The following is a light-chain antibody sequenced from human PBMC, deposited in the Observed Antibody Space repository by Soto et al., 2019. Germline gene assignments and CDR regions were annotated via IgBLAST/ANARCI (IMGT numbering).Light chain of an antibody. CDR1: QSVSSNY. J-gene: IGKJ1*01. Sequence: EIVLTHSPATLSSSPWERVTLSCRASQSVSSNYLAWYQQKPGQAPRLLIYGASTRATGIPDRFSGSGSGTDFTLAISRLEPEDFAVYYCQQYGSSPQTFGQGTKVDIK. V-gene: IGKV3-20*01. CDR2: GAS. CDR3: QQYGSSPQT.